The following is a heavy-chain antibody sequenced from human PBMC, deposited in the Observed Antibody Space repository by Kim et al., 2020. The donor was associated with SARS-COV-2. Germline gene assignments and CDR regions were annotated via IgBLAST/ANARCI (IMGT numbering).Heavy chain of an antibody. Sequence: GGSLRLSCAASGFTFSSYSMNWVRQAPGKGLEWVSSISSSSSYIYYADSVKGRFTISRDNAKNSLYLQMNSLRAEDTAVYYCARDLRVPAANRYYYYYGMDVWGQGTTVTVSS. CDR1: GFTFSSYS. J-gene: IGHJ6*02. V-gene: IGHV3-21*01. D-gene: IGHD2-2*01. CDR2: ISSSSSYI. CDR3: ARDLRVPAANRYYYYYGMDV.